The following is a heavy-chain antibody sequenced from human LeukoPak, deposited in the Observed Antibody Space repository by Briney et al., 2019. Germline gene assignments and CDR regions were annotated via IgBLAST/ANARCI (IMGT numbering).Heavy chain of an antibody. V-gene: IGHV3-23*01. J-gene: IGHJ4*02. CDR1: GFTFSSYG. D-gene: IGHD4-17*01. Sequence: SGGSLRLSCAASGFTFSSYGMTWVRQAPGKGLEWVSAISISGDTTYYADAVKGRFTISRDNSKNTVYLQMNSLRAEDTAVYYCANEIRPNDYWGQGTLVTVSS. CDR2: ISISGDTT. CDR3: ANEIRPNDY.